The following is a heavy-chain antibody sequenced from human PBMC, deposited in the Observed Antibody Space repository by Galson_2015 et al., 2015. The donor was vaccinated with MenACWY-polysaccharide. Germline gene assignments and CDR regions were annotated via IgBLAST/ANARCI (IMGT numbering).Heavy chain of an antibody. CDR3: AKAGPSSGGTYIDY. CDR2: INAGNGNT. Sequence: SVKVSCKAFGYTFTSYAIHWARQAPGQRLEWMGWINAGNGNTKYSQNFQGRVTITRDTSASTAYMELSSLRSEDTAVYYCAKAGPSSGGTYIDYWGQGSLVTVSS. J-gene: IGHJ4*02. V-gene: IGHV1-3*01. CDR1: GYTFTSYA. D-gene: IGHD6-6*01.